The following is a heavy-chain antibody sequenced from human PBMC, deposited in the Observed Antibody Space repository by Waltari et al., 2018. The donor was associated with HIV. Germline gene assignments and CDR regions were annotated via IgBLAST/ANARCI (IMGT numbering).Heavy chain of an antibody. CDR3: ARVVPLTSMVQGVTNFDY. D-gene: IGHD3-10*01. J-gene: IGHJ4*02. Sequence: QVQLVQSGAEVKKPGASVKVSCKASGYTFTSYAMHWVRQAPGQRLEWMGWINAGNGNTKYSQKFQGRVTITRDTSASTAYMELSSLRSEDTAVYYCARVVPLTSMVQGVTNFDYWGQGTLVTVSS. CDR1: GYTFTSYA. V-gene: IGHV1-3*01. CDR2: INAGNGNT.